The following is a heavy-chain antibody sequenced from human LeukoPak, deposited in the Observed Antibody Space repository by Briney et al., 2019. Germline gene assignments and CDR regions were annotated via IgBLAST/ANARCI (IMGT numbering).Heavy chain of an antibody. V-gene: IGHV5-51*01. D-gene: IGHD3-3*01. CDR2: IYPGDSDT. CDR1: GYSFTSYW. Sequence: AESLQTSCKGSGYSFTSYWIGWVGQMPGKGLEWLGIIYPGDSDTRYSPSFQGQVNISADKSISTAYLQWSSLKASDTAMYYCARHPHYYDFWSGYYTSNWFDPWGQGTLVTVSS. CDR3: ARHPHYYDFWSGYYTSNWFDP. J-gene: IGHJ5*02.